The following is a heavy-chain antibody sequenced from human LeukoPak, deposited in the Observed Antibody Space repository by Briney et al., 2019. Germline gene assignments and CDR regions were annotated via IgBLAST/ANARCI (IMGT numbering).Heavy chain of an antibody. CDR3: ARDLRIASSGDWFDP. Sequence: SVKVSCKASGGTFSSYAINWVRQAPGQGLEWMGGVIPIFGAPNYAHRFQGRLTITTDESTRTAYMNLTSLRSEHTAVYYCARDLRIASSGDWFDPWGQGTLVTVSS. D-gene: IGHD6-19*01. CDR1: GGTFSSYA. J-gene: IGHJ5*02. V-gene: IGHV1-69*05. CDR2: VIPIFGAP.